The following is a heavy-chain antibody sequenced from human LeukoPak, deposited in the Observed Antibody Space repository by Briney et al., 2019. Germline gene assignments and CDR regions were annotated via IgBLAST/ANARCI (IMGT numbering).Heavy chain of an antibody. CDR2: INHSGST. J-gene: IGHJ4*02. CDR3: ARDLGHN. CDR1: GGSFSGYY. V-gene: IGHV4-34*01. D-gene: IGHD3-16*01. Sequence: SETLSLTCAVYGGSFSGYYWSWIRQPPGKGLEWIGEINHSGSTNYNPSLKSRVAMSIDTSKNLLSLKLISVTAADTAIYYCARDLGHNWGQGTLVTVSS.